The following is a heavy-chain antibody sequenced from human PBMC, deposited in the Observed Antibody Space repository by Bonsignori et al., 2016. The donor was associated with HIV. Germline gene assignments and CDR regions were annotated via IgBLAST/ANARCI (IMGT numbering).Heavy chain of an antibody. CDR2: ISGSGGST. CDR3: AKGIVGATSDAFDI. Sequence: VRQMPGKGLEWVSAISGSGGSTYYADSVKGRFTVSRDNSKNTLYLQMNSLRAEDTAVYYCAKGIVGATSDAFDIWGQGTMVTVSS. D-gene: IGHD1-26*01. J-gene: IGHJ3*02. V-gene: IGHV3-23*01.